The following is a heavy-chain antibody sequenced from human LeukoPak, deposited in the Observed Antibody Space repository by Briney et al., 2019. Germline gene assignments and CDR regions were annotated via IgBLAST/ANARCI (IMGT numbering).Heavy chain of an antibody. J-gene: IGHJ5*02. Sequence: PGGSLRLSCAASGFTFSSYAMHWVRQAPGKGLEWIGEINHSGSTNYNPSLKSRVTISVDTSKNQFSLKLSSVTAADTAVYYCARRSRRAAAGTFDPWGQGTLVTVSS. CDR1: GFTFSSYA. CDR2: INHSGST. D-gene: IGHD6-13*01. V-gene: IGHV4-34*01. CDR3: ARRSRRAAAGTFDP.